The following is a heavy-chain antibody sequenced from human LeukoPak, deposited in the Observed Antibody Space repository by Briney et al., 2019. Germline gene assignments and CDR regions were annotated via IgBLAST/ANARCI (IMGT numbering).Heavy chain of an antibody. CDR1: GGSISSSSYY. J-gene: IGHJ4*02. CDR2: INYYGST. D-gene: IGHD6-13*01. CDR3: ASLYGSNCHFDY. V-gene: IGHV4-39*01. Sequence: SETLSLTCTVSGGSISSSSYYWGWIRQPPGKGLEWIGSINYYGSTYQDPSLKSRVTLSVDASKSQFSLKLSSVTAADTAVYYCASLYGSNCHFDYWGQGTLVTVSS.